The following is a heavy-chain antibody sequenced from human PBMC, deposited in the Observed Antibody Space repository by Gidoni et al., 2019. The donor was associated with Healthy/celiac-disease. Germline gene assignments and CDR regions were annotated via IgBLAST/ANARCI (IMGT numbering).Heavy chain of an antibody. CDR3: ARGIAAAGNYYYYYGMDV. J-gene: IGHJ6*02. D-gene: IGHD6-13*01. V-gene: IGHV3-33*08. CDR2: IWYDGSNN. Sequence: QVQLVESGGGVVQPGRSLRLSCAASGFTFSSYGMHWVRQAPGKGLEWVAVIWYDGSNNDYADSVKGRFTISRDNSKNTLYLQMNSLRAEDTAVYYCARGIAAAGNYYYYYGMDVWGQGTTVTVSS. CDR1: GFTFSSYG.